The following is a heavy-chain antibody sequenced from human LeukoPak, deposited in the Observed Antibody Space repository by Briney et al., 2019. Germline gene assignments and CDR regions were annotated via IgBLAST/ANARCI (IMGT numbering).Heavy chain of an antibody. CDR1: GGSISSSTYY. D-gene: IGHD3-22*01. CDR3: ATLRGDYYDSRAYDL. J-gene: IGHJ3*01. CDR2: IYYSGST. Sequence: SETLSLTCTVSGGSISSSTYYWGWIRQPPGKGLEWIGSIYYSGSTFYNPSLKRRVTISVDTSKNQFSLKVSSVTAADTAVYYCATLRGDYYDSRAYDLWGQGTMVTVSS. V-gene: IGHV4-39*07.